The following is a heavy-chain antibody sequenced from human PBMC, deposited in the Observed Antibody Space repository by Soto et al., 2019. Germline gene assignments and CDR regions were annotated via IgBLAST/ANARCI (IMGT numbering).Heavy chain of an antibody. D-gene: IGHD1-26*01. CDR2: IYYRGTT. CDR3: ARREIQCPIDY. Sequence: QVQLQESGPGLVKPSDTLSLTCAVPGYSISSSNWWGWVRQPPVKGLEWIGYIYYRGTTYYNPYLKSRVTMPVDTSKNQFSLKLTCVTAVDTAVYYCARREIQCPIDYWGQGTLVTVAS. J-gene: IGHJ4*02. CDR1: GYSISSSNW. V-gene: IGHV4-28*01.